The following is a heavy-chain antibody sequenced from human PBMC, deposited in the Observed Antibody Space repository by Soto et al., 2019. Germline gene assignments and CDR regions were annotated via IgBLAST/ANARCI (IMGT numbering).Heavy chain of an antibody. Sequence: PSETLSLTCAVYGGSFSGYYWTWFRQPPGTGLEWIGEINHSGSTNYNPSLKSRVTISVDTSKNQFSLKLTSVTAAVTAVYYCARDKITGLFDYWGQGNLVTVSS. V-gene: IGHV4-34*01. CDR2: INHSGST. D-gene: IGHD2-8*02. CDR3: ARDKITGLFDY. CDR1: GGSFSGYY. J-gene: IGHJ4*02.